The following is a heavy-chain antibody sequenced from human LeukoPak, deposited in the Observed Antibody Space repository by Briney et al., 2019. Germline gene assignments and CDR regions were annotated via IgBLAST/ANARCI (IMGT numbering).Heavy chain of an antibody. V-gene: IGHV3-21*01. CDR3: ARVGLYCSSTSCYIDY. D-gene: IGHD2-2*02. CDR1: GFTFSSYS. Sequence: GGSLRLSCAASGFTFSSYSMNWVRQAPGKGLEWVSSISGSSSYIYYADSVKGRFTISRDSAKNSLYLQMNSLRAEDTAVYYCARVGLYCSSTSCYIDYWGQGTLVTVSS. J-gene: IGHJ4*02. CDR2: ISGSSSYI.